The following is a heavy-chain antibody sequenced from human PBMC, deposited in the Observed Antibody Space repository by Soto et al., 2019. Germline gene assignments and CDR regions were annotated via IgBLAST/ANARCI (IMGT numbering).Heavy chain of an antibody. V-gene: IGHV3-48*03. J-gene: IGHJ6*02. Sequence: QSGGSLRLSCAASGFTFSSYEMNWVRQAPGKGLEWVSYISSSGSTIYYADSVKGRFTISRDNAKNSLYLQMNSLRAEDTAVYYCARGARLIYDFWSGDAGGGMDVWGQGTTVTVSS. CDR2: ISSSGSTI. CDR1: GFTFSSYE. D-gene: IGHD3-3*01. CDR3: ARGARLIYDFWSGDAGGGMDV.